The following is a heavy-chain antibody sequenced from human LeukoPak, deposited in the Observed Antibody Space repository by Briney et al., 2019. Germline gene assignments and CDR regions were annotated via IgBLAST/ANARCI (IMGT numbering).Heavy chain of an antibody. D-gene: IGHD5-24*01. CDR3: AKDTKNGYNTGKIDY. J-gene: IGHJ4*02. CDR1: GFTFDDYA. CDR2: IGWNSGNV. V-gene: IGHV3-9*01. Sequence: PGRSLRLSCAASGFTFDDYAMHWVRQVPGRGLEWVSGIGWNSGNVDYAASVKGRFTISRDNAKSSLYLQMNSLRAEDTAFYYCAKDTKNGYNTGKIDYWGQGALVTVSS.